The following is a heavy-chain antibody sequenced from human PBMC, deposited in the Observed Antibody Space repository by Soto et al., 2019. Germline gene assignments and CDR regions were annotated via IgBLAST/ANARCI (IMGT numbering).Heavy chain of an antibody. D-gene: IGHD5-12*01. J-gene: IGHJ5*02. CDR2: TYFRSKWYN. Sequence: LSLTCAISGDSVSSNTASWNWIRQSPSRGLEWLGRTYFRSKWYNDYAVSVKSRIIINPDTSNNQFSLQLNSVTPEDTAVYFCAKGDNLGPKTGYAFDPWGQGIMVTAPQ. V-gene: IGHV6-1*01. CDR3: AKGDNLGPKTGYAFDP. CDR1: GDSVSSNTAS.